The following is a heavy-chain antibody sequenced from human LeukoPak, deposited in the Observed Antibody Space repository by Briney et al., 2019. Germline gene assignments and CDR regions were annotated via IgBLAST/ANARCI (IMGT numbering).Heavy chain of an antibody. V-gene: IGHV4-4*07. CDR3: ARHLSVLDGYYDFWSGYSKGPQDAFDI. CDR2: IYTSGST. CDR1: GGSISSYY. D-gene: IGHD3-3*01. Sequence: SETLSLTCTVSGGSISSYYWSWIRQPAGKGLEWIGRIYTSGSTNYNPSLKSRVTISVDTSKNQFSLKLSSVTAADTAVYYCARHLSVLDGYYDFWSGYSKGPQDAFDIWGQGTMVTVSS. J-gene: IGHJ3*02.